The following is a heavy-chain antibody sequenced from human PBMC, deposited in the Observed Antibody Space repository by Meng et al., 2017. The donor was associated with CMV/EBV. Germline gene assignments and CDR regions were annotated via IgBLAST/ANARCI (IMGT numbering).Heavy chain of an antibody. J-gene: IGHJ4*02. CDR3: ARDSSGLYPHFDY. CDR1: GASISSHY. CDR2: IDTSWRT. D-gene: IGHD6-19*01. Sequence: VNPSEALSLTCTVPGASISSHYWMWLRQPAVKVLECCGRIDTSWRTNGTPSLKSRVTMSVYSSNNQFSLKLSSVTAADTAVYYCARDSSGLYPHFDYWGQGTLVTVSS. V-gene: IGHV4-4*07.